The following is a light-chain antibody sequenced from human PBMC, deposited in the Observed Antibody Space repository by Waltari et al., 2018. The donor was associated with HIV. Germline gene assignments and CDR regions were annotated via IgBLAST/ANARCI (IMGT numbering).Light chain of an antibody. Sequence: MTPSLTTLPASPRYIARLSSRASRRVSTNLAWYQQRPGQAPRLLISGASTRAKGGPARFSGRGSGTDFTLTISSLQSEDFAVYYCQQYKDHDEWLSFGGGTKVEIK. CDR2: GAS. J-gene: IGKJ4*01. CDR3: QQYKDHDEWLS. CDR1: RRVSTN. V-gene: IGKV3-15*01.